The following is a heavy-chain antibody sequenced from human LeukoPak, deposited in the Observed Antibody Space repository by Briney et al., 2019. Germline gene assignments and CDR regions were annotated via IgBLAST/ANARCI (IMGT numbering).Heavy chain of an antibody. CDR1: GFTFSSYS. V-gene: IGHV3-21*01. J-gene: IGHJ4*02. CDR3: ARGWHSSGDHPSDY. Sequence: GGPLRLSCAASGFTFSSYSMNWVRQAPGKGLEWVSSISSSSSYIYYADSLKGRFTISRDNAKNSLYLQMNSLRAEDTAVYYCARGWHSSGDHPSDYWGQGTLVTVSS. D-gene: IGHD3-22*01. CDR2: ISSSSSYI.